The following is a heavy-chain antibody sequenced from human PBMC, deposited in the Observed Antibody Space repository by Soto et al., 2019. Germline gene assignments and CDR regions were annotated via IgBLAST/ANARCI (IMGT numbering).Heavy chain of an antibody. CDR2: IDNDGSST. V-gene: IGHV3-74*03. CDR3: ARGPKTGDY. Sequence: EVQLVESGGGLVQPGGSLRLSCAASGFTLSNYWMHWVRQAPGKGPVWVSRIDNDGSSTTYADSVKGRFTISRDIAKNTMYLQMNSLGVEDRAVYYCARGPKTGDYWGQGALVTVSS. CDR1: GFTLSNYW. J-gene: IGHJ4*02.